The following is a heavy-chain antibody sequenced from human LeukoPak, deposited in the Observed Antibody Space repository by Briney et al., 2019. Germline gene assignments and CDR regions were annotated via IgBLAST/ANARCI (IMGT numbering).Heavy chain of an antibody. J-gene: IGHJ6*03. Sequence: PSETLSLTCTVSGGSISSYYWSWIRQPQGKGLEWIGYIYTSGSTNYNPSLKSRVTISVDTSKNQFSLKLSSVTAADTAVYYCARLGLRPNYYYMDVWGKGTTVTVSS. D-gene: IGHD1-7*01. CDR2: IYTSGST. V-gene: IGHV4-4*09. CDR3: ARLGLRPNYYYMDV. CDR1: GGSISSYY.